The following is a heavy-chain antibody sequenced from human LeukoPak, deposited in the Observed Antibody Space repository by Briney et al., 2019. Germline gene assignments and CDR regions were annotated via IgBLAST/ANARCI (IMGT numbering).Heavy chain of an antibody. J-gene: IGHJ3*02. V-gene: IGHV1-2*04. CDR1: GYTFTGYY. Sequence: GASVKVSFTASGYTFTGYYMHWVRQAPGQGLEWMGWINPNSGGTNYAQKFQGWVTMTRDTSISTAYMELSRLRSDDTAVYYCARGDYYDSSGYYDALNAFDIWGQGTMVTVSS. D-gene: IGHD3-22*01. CDR3: ARGDYYDSSGYYDALNAFDI. CDR2: INPNSGGT.